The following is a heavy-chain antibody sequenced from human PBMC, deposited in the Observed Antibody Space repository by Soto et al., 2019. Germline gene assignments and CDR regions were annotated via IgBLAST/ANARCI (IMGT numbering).Heavy chain of an antibody. CDR1: GYTFTSYD. CDR2: MNPNSGNT. V-gene: IGHV1-8*01. Sequence: RASVKVSCKASGYTFTSYDINWVRQATGQGLEWMGWMNPNSGNTGYAQKFQGRVTMTRNTSISTAYMELSSLRSEDTAVYYCARAYSLKLIVLIQVGYYGMDVWGQGTTVTVSS. J-gene: IGHJ6*02. D-gene: IGHD2-8*01. CDR3: ARAYSLKLIVLIQVGYYGMDV.